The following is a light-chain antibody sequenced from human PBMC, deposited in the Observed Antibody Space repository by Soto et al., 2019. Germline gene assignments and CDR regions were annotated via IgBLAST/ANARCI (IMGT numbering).Light chain of an antibody. J-gene: IGLJ1*01. Sequence: QSALTQPASVSGSPGQSITISCTGTSSDVGGYNSVSWYQQHPGKAPKLMIYEVSNRPSGVSNRFSGSKSGNTASLTISGLQAEDEADYYCSSYTGSITLVFGTGTKLTVL. CDR1: SSDVGGYNS. V-gene: IGLV2-14*01. CDR3: SSYTGSITLV. CDR2: EVS.